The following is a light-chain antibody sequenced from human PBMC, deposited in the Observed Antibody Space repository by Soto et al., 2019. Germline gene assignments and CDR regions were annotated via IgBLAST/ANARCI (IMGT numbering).Light chain of an antibody. CDR1: SSDVGGSNF. J-gene: IGLJ2*01. Sequence: QSALTQPASVSGSPGQSITISCTGTSSDVGGSNFVSWYQQHPDKAPKLMIFDVTNRPSGVSSRFSGSKSGNTASLTISGLQVEDEADYYCSSFRSSSTPVIFGGGNKLTVL. V-gene: IGLV2-14*03. CDR3: SSFRSSSTPVI. CDR2: DVT.